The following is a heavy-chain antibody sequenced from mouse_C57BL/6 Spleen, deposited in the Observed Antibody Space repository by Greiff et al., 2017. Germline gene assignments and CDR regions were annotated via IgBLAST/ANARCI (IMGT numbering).Heavy chain of an antibody. Sequence: VNVVESGAELVRPGASVTLSCKASGYTFTDYEMHWVKQTPVHGLEWIGAIDPETGGTAYNQKFKGKAILTADKSSSTAYMELRSLTSEDSAVYYCTRKLDSSGYLYYYAMDYWGQGTSVTVSS. D-gene: IGHD3-2*02. CDR1: GYTFTDYE. J-gene: IGHJ4*01. CDR3: TRKLDSSGYLYYYAMDY. V-gene: IGHV1-15*01. CDR2: IDPETGGT.